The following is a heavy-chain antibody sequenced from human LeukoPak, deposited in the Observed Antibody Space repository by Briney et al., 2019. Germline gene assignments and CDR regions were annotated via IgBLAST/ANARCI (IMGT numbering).Heavy chain of an antibody. CDR2: IYTSGST. CDR3: AREDHDIVVVVADPPTPCYGFDP. J-gene: IGHJ5*02. V-gene: IGHV4-4*07. D-gene: IGHD2-15*01. CDR1: GGSFSGYY. Sequence: SETLSLTCAVYGGSFSGYYWSWIRQPAGKGLEWIGRIYTSGSTNYNPSLKSRVTISVDTSKNQFSLKLSSVTAADTAVYYCAREDHDIVVVVADPPTPCYGFDPWGQGTLVTVSS.